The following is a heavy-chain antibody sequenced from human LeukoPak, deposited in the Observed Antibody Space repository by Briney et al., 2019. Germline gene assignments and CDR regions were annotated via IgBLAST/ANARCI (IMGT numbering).Heavy chain of an antibody. J-gene: IGHJ4*02. CDR3: ARGDGSSWFPY. CDR1: GYTLTANY. D-gene: IGHD6-13*01. Sequence: ASVKVSCKPSGYTLTANYIHWIRQAPGQGLEWMGWMAPKTGDTKNAQKFQGRVTMTRDTSISTAYMELTRLTFDDTAVYYCARGDGSSWFPYWGQGTMVTVSS. V-gene: IGHV1-2*02. CDR2: MAPKTGDT.